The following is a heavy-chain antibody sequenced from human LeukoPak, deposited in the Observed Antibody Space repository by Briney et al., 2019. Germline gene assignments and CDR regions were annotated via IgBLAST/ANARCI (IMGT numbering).Heavy chain of an antibody. V-gene: IGHV1-2*02. Sequence: ASVKDSRMDPRYTLCKNYLHAVPPAPGQGLEWMGWINPHSGGTNYRENFQGRVTLTRDTSSSTAYMDLSSLISDETDIYSLARVLVGVTAFDIWGEGTMVTVSS. J-gene: IGHJ3*02. CDR2: INPHSGGT. D-gene: IGHD2-21*02. CDR1: RYTLCKNY. CDR3: ARVLVGVTAFDI.